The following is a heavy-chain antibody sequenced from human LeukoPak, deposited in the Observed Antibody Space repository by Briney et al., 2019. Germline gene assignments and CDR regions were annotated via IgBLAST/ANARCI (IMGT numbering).Heavy chain of an antibody. Sequence: GGSLRLSCAASGFTFSSYSMNWVRQAPGKGLEWVSSISSSSSYIYYADSVKGRFTISRDNAKNSLYLQMNSLRAEDTAVYYCAPLIAEAGTRYWGQGTLVTVSS. V-gene: IGHV3-21*01. CDR3: APLIAEAGTRY. J-gene: IGHJ4*02. CDR1: GFTFSSYS. D-gene: IGHD6-19*01. CDR2: ISSSSSYI.